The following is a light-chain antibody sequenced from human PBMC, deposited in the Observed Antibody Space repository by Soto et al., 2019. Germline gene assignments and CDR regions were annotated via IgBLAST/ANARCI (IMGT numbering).Light chain of an antibody. CDR2: EVS. CDR1: SSDIGAYNY. CDR3: FSFTPDWTHV. Sequence: QSDLTQPASVSGSPGQSITISCTGSSSDIGAYNYVSWFQQYPGKAPKLIISEVSNRPSVVSNRFSGSKSGTAASLTISGLQNEDEADYFCFSFTPDWTHVLGNGTKLTVL. V-gene: IGLV2-14*01. J-gene: IGLJ1*01.